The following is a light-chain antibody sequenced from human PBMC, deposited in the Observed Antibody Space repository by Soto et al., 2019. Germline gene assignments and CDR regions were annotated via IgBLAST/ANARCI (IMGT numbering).Light chain of an antibody. CDR2: AAS. V-gene: IGKV1-39*01. CDR1: QTVSRN. Sequence: EIPMTKSRSCLSAYVGDGVTIXCRASQTVSRNLIWYAQTAGKAPKLLSYAASGLQSVVPSRFSGTGSGTDFTRTISSLQPEDFATYYGQQTYSTPRTFGQGTKVDIK. CDR3: QQTYSTPRT. J-gene: IGKJ1*01.